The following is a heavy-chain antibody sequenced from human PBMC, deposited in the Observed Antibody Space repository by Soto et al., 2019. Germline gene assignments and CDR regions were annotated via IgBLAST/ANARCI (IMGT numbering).Heavy chain of an antibody. CDR3: ARQGFGELLYRYYYYGMDV. CDR1: GGSFSGYY. Sequence: SETLSLTCAVYGGSFSGYYWSWIRQPPGKGLEWIGEINHSGSTNYNPSLKSRVTISVDTSKNQFSLKLSSVTAADTAVYYCARQGFGELLYRYYYYGMDVWGQGTTVTVSS. V-gene: IGHV4-34*01. J-gene: IGHJ6*02. CDR2: INHSGST. D-gene: IGHD3-10*01.